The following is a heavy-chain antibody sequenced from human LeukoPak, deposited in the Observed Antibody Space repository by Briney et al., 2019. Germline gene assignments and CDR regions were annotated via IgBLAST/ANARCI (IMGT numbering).Heavy chain of an antibody. CDR3: ARSDWFDP. CDR2: IKPDGSIT. CDR1: GFTFRNYR. V-gene: IGHV3-74*01. Sequence: PGGSLRLSCAASGFTFRNYRMHWVRQAPGKGLEWVSRIKPDGSITAYADSVKGRFTISRDNAKNTLYLQTSSLRAEDTAVYYCARSDWFDPWGQGTLVTVSS. J-gene: IGHJ5*02.